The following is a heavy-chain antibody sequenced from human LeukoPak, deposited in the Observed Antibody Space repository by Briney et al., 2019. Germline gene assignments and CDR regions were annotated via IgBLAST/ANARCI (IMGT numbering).Heavy chain of an antibody. V-gene: IGHV3-33*01. CDR1: GFTFSSYG. CDR3: ARDHSGSYYYYYMDV. D-gene: IGHD1-26*01. Sequence: GRSLTLSCAASGFTFSSYGMHWVRQAPGKGLEWVAVIWYDGSNKYYADSVKGRFTISRDNSKNTLYLQMNSLRAEDTAVYYCARDHSGSYYYYYMDVWGKGTTVTVSS. CDR2: IWYDGSNK. J-gene: IGHJ6*03.